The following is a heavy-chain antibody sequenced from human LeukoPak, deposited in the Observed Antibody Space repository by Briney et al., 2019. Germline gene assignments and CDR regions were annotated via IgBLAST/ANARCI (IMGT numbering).Heavy chain of an antibody. CDR2: ISSGGSTT. Sequence: PGGSLRLSCAVSGFTFSDYYMRWIRQAPGKGLEWVSYISSGGSTTSHADSVKGRFTISRDNAENSLYLQMNSLRAEDTAVYYCARRAAAGRWFDYWGQGTLVTVSS. V-gene: IGHV3-11*01. CDR3: ARRAAAGRWFDY. D-gene: IGHD6-13*01. CDR1: GFTFSDYY. J-gene: IGHJ4*02.